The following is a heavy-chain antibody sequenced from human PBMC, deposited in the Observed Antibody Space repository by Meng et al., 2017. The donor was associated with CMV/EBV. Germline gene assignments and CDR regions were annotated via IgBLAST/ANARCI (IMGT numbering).Heavy chain of an antibody. D-gene: IGHD1-26*01. CDR1: GYTFTGYY. CDR3: GRGGGSYRYYYYYYGMDV. J-gene: IGHJ6*02. Sequence: ASVKVSCKASGYTFTGYYMHWVRQAPGQGLEWMGWINPNGGGTNYAQKFQSRVTMTRNTSISTAYMELSRLRSDDTAVYYCGRGGGSYRYYYYYYGMDVWGQGTTVTVSS. V-gene: IGHV1-2*02. CDR2: INPNGGGT.